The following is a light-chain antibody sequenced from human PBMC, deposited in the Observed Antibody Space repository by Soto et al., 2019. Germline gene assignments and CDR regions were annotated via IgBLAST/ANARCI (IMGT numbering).Light chain of an antibody. V-gene: IGLV2-14*01. CDR3: SSYTSSNTYV. J-gene: IGLJ1*01. CDR2: EVS. CDR1: SSDVGGYNY. Sequence: QSVLTQPASVSVSPGQSITISCTGTSSDVGGYNYISWYQQHPGKAPKFIIYEVSNRPSGISNRFSGSKSGNTASLTISGLQAEDEADYYCSSYTSSNTYVFGSGTKVTVL.